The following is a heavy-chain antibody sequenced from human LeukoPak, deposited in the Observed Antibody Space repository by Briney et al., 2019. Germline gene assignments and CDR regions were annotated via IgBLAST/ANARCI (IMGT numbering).Heavy chain of an antibody. V-gene: IGHV3-30*18. CDR2: ISYDGSNK. D-gene: IGHD3-22*01. J-gene: IGHJ4*02. CDR1: GFTFSNSG. CDR3: AKNYYDTSGFDY. Sequence: GGSLRLSCAASGFTFSNSGMPWVRQAPGKGLEWVAVISYDGSNKYYADSVKGRFTISRDNSKNTLYLQMNSLRAEDTAVYYCAKNYYDTSGFDYWGQGTLVTVSS.